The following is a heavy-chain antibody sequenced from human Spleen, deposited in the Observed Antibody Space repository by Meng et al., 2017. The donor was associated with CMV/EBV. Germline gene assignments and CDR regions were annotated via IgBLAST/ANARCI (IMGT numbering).Heavy chain of an antibody. CDR2: INPNSGGT. V-gene: IGHV1-2*02. J-gene: IGHJ4*02. D-gene: IGHD1-26*01. CDR1: GYTFTGYY. Sequence: QVQRVHSWAGGKKPGASVKVSCKASGYTFTGYYMHWVRQAPGQGLEWMGWINPNSGGTNYAQKFQGRVTMTRDTSISTAYMELSRLRSDDTAVYYCASIPSGSYYEFDYWGQGTLVTASS. CDR3: ASIPSGSYYEFDY.